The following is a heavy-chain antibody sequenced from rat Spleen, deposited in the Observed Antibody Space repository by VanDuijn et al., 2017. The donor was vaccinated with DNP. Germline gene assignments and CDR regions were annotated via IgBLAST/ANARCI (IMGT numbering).Heavy chain of an antibody. Sequence: QVQLKESGPGLVQPSRTLSLTCTVSGFSLTSYGVSWVRQPPGKGLEWIAAIWGGGSTDYNSALRSRLSISRDTSKSQVFLEMNSLQTEDTATYFCARDDWEQDYWGQGVMVTVSS. CDR2: IWGGGST. D-gene: IGHD5-1*01. CDR3: ARDDWEQDY. V-gene: IGHV2-15*01. CDR1: GFSLTSYG. J-gene: IGHJ2*01.